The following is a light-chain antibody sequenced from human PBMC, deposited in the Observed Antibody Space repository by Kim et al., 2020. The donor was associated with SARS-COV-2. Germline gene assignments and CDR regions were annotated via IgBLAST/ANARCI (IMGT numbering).Light chain of an antibody. CDR2: QDY. CDR1: NVGKKV. J-gene: IGLJ3*02. CDR3: QAWDSNIEGV. Sequence: VPPGKHAYRPCAGDNVGKKVTSWDLQRPGQSPRLVIYQDYNRPSGIPKRFSGSSSGNTATLTIDGTQDMDEAGYYCQAWDSNIEGVFGGGTQLTVL. V-gene: IGLV3-1*01.